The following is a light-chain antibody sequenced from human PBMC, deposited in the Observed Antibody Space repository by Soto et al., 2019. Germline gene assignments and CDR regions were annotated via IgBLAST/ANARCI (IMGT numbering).Light chain of an antibody. V-gene: IGKV3D-15*02. Sequence: ELVMRQSPATLSVSPGERATLSCRASQSVTSHLAWYHQRPGQAPRLLIYSASARATGVPARFSGSGSGTDFTLTISRLEPEDFAVYYCQQYGTSPITFGQGTRLEIK. CDR3: QQYGTSPIT. CDR1: QSVTSH. J-gene: IGKJ5*01. CDR2: SAS.